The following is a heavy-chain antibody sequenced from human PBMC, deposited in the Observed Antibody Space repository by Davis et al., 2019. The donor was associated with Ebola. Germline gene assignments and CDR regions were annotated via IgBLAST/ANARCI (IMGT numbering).Heavy chain of an antibody. CDR1: GYTFTNYY. J-gene: IGHJ4*02. D-gene: IGHD6-19*01. Sequence: SCKASGYTFTNYYMHWVRQAPGKGLEWVSFISSSSNYIYYADSVKGRFTVSRDNARNSLYLQMNNLRAEDTAVYYCAKVAGTKYSTGWNDYFEDWGQGTLVTVSS. CDR2: ISSSSNYI. V-gene: IGHV3-21*01. CDR3: AKVAGTKYSTGWNDYFED.